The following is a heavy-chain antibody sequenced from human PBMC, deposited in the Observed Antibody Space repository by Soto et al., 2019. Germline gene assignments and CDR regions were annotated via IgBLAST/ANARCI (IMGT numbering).Heavy chain of an antibody. Sequence: QVQQVESGGGVVQPGRSLRLSCAASGFTFSDYTIHWVRQAPGKGLEWVAVISYDGNNKKYADSVEGRFTISRDNSKKTLYLQLSILRDEDTAVYYCAKANYPTGSALNCAVNWFDAWGQGTLVTVSS. CDR2: ISYDGNNK. D-gene: IGHD3-10*01. J-gene: IGHJ5*02. CDR3: AKANYPTGSALNCAVNWFDA. V-gene: IGHV3-30-3*01. CDR1: GFTFSDYT.